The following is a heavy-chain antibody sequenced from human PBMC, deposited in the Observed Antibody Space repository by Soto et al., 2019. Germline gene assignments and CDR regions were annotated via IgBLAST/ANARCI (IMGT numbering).Heavy chain of an antibody. V-gene: IGHV1-69*12. J-gene: IGHJ4*02. CDR2: IIPIFGTA. Sequence: QVQLVQSGAEVKKPGSSVKVSCKASGGTFSSYAISWVRQAPGQGLEWMGGIIPIFGTANYAQKFQGRVTIPADESTSPAYMELSSLRSEDTAVYYCARVLSMHYLGSSGFDYWGQGTLVTVSS. CDR3: ARVLSMHYLGSSGFDY. D-gene: IGHD2-2*01. CDR1: GGTFSSYA.